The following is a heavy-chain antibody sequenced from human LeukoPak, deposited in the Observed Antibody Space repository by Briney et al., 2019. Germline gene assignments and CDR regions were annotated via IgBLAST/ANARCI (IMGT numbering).Heavy chain of an antibody. CDR1: GYTFTNYD. Sequence: GASVKVSCKASGYTFTNYDINWVRQATGQGLEWMGWMNPNSGNTGYAQEFQGRVTMTRNTSISTAYMELTSLRSEDTAVYFCASRLGYCSSTSCYTFWGQGTLVTVSS. D-gene: IGHD2-2*02. V-gene: IGHV1-8*01. CDR3: ASRLGYCSSTSCYTF. J-gene: IGHJ4*02. CDR2: MNPNSGNT.